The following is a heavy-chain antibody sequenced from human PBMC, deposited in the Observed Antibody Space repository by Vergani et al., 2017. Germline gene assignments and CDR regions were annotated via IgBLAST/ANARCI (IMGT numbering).Heavy chain of an antibody. V-gene: IGHV1-69*02. J-gene: IGHJ5*02. CDR3: AGYLGYYGSGCPGSWFDP. CDR1: GGTFSSYT. CDR2: IIPIHGIA. Sequence: QVQLVQSGAEVKKPGSSVKVSCKASGGTFSSYTISWGRQAPGQGLEWMGRIIPIHGIANYAQKLQGRVTITADKSTSTAYMELSSLKTEDTAEYDCAGYLGYYGSGCPGSWFDPWGQGTLVTVSS. D-gene: IGHD3-10*01.